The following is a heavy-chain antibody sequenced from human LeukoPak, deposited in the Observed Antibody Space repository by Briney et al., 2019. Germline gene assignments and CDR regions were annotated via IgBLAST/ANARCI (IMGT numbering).Heavy chain of an antibody. Sequence: GGSLRLSCAASGFTFDDYAMHWVRQAPGKGLEWVSGISWNSGSIGYADSVKGRFTISRDNAKNSLYLQMNSLRAEDTALYYCAKDSGGDSWGHFDYWGQGTLVTVSS. J-gene: IGHJ4*02. CDR1: GFTFDDYA. CDR3: AKDSGGDSWGHFDY. V-gene: IGHV3-9*01. CDR2: ISWNSGSI. D-gene: IGHD2-21*02.